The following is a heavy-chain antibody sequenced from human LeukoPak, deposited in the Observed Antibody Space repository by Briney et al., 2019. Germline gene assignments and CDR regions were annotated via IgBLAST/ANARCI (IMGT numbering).Heavy chain of an antibody. CDR3: ARGTTKGYYYDTSGYYVK. CDR2: IYYSGST. J-gene: IGHJ4*02. CDR1: GGSINSYY. D-gene: IGHD3-22*01. Sequence: NTSETLSLTCTVSGGSINSYYWGWIRQPPGKRLEWIGYIYYSGSTNYNPSLKSRVTISLDTSKNQFSLNLRSVTAADTAVYYCARGTTKGYYYDTSGYYVKWGQGTLVTVSS. V-gene: IGHV4-59*01.